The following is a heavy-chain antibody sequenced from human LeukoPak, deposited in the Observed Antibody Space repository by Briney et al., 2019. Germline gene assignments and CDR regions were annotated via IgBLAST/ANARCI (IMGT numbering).Heavy chain of an antibody. V-gene: IGHV4-59*12. CDR2: SYHRGST. D-gene: IGHD6-19*01. CDR1: GGSISSYY. CDR3: ARAVSGRFDY. J-gene: IGHJ4*02. Sequence: SETLSLTCTVSGGSISSYYWSWMRQSPGKGLEWIGWSYHRGSTSYNPSLKSRVAISVDTSKNQFSLKLSSVTAADTAIYYCARAVSGRFDYWGQGTLVTVSS.